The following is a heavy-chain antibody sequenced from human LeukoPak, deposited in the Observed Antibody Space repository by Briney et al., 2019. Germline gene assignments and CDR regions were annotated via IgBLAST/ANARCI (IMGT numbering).Heavy chain of an antibody. CDR3: ARDYDSSGYYSCFDY. V-gene: IGHV1-8*03. J-gene: IGHJ4*02. CDR2: MNPNSGNT. CDR1: GYTFTSYD. Sequence: EASVKVSCKASGYTFTSYDINWVRQATGQGLERMGWMNPNSGNTDYAQKFQGRVTLTRNTSISTAYMELSSLRSEDTAVYYCARDYDSSGYYSCFDYWGQGTLVTVSS. D-gene: IGHD3-22*01.